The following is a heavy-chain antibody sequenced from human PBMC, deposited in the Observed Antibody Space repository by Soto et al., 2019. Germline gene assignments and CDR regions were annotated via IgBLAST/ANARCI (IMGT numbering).Heavy chain of an antibody. J-gene: IGHJ6*02. CDR1: GYTFTSYY. V-gene: IGHV1-46*01. CDR2: INPSGGST. Sequence: SVKVSCKASGYTFTSYYMDWVRQAPGKGLEWMGIINPSGGSTSYAQKFQGRVTMTRDTSTSTVYMELSSLRSEDTAVYYCARVRYDILTGYYSADLSVYGMDVWGQGTTVTVSS. D-gene: IGHD3-9*01. CDR3: ARVRYDILTGYYSADLSVYGMDV.